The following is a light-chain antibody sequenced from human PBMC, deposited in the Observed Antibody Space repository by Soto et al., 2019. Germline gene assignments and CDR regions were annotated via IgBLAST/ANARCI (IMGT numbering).Light chain of an antibody. CDR3: VLYMGSGTWV. CDR2: NTN. CDR1: SGSVSTSYY. Sequence: QTVVTQEPSVSVSPGRTVTLTCGLSSGSVSTSYYPSWYQQTPGQAPRTLIYNTNTRSSGVPDRFSGSILGNKAALTITGDPADDESDYYCVLYMGSGTWVFGGGTKLTVL. J-gene: IGLJ3*02. V-gene: IGLV8-61*01.